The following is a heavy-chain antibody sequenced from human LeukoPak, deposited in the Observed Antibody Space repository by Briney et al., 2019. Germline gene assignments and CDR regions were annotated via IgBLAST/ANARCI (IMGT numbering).Heavy chain of an antibody. V-gene: IGHV1-69*01. CDR2: IIPNFGRA. CDR3: SPSDGVPDYGDWRKLGYSED. J-gene: IGHJ4*01. Sequence: GASVKVSFKASGGTFSSYAISWVRQAPGQGLEWMGGIIPNFGRANYAQKFQGRVTITADESTSTAYMELSSLRSEDTALYYCSPSDGVPDYGDWRKLGYSEDSGHRTLV. D-gene: IGHD4-17*01. CDR1: GGTFSSYA.